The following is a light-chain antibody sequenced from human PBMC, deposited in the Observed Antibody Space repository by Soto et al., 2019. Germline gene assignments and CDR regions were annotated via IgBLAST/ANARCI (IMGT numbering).Light chain of an antibody. V-gene: IGKV1-5*01. J-gene: IGKJ1*01. CDR1: QSISSR. CDR3: QQYNSYSVT. Sequence: DIQMTQSTTTLSASVGDRVTITCLASQSISSRLAWYQQKPGKAPKFLVYDASNLESGVPSRFSGSGSGTEFTLTISSLQPDDFATYYCQQYNSYSVTFGQGTKVDIK. CDR2: DAS.